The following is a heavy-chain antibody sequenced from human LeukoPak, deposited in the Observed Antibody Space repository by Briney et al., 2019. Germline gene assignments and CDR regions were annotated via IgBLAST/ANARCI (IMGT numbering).Heavy chain of an antibody. CDR1: GFTVSSNY. CDR3: AKLRDPWLQQWLRLYFDS. D-gene: IGHD5-18*01. J-gene: IGHJ4*02. Sequence: GGSLRLSCAASGFTVSSNYMSWVRQAPGKGLEWVSAISASGLSTHYADSVKGRFIISRDNSKNTLHLQVNSLRAEDTAVYYCAKLRDPWLQQWLRLYFDSWGQGTLVTVSS. CDR2: ISASGLST. V-gene: IGHV3-23*01.